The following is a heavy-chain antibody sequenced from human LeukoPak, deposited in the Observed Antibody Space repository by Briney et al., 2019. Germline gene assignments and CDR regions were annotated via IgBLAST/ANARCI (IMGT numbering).Heavy chain of an antibody. V-gene: IGHV3-21*04. CDR3: AKDPGDKDIDRWFDP. CDR2: FTSGPYFL. J-gene: IGHJ5*02. Sequence: PGGSLRLSCAASTFRFNAYNMDYIRQAPGKGLEWVSSFTSGPYFLYSADSLKGRFAISRDNAKNSLYLHMSGLRVEDTAVYYCAKDPGDKDIDRWFDPWGQGTLVTVSS. D-gene: IGHD7-27*01. CDR1: TFRFNAYN.